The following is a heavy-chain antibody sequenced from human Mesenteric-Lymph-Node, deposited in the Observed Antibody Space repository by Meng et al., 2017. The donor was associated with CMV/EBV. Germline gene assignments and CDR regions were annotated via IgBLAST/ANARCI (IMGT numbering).Heavy chain of an antibody. J-gene: IGHJ4*02. CDR2: ISTDESNH. V-gene: IGHV3-30-3*01. CDR1: GFTFSSYW. D-gene: IGHD3-3*01. Sequence: GGSLRLSCAASGFTFSSYWMHWVRRAPGKGLEWVAVISTDESNHYYADSVRGRFTVSRDNSKNTLYLQMNSLKLEDTAVYYCARAGRLEFTYLEWLLPPDYWGQGVLVTVSS. CDR3: ARAGRLEFTYLEWLLPPDY.